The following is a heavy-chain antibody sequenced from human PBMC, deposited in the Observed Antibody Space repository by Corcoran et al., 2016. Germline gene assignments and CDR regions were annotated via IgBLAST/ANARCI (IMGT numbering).Heavy chain of an antibody. CDR2: IYYSGST. D-gene: IGHD3-10*01. Sequence: QVQLQESGPGLVKPSETLSLTCTVSGGSISSYYWSWIRQPPGKGLEWIGYIYYSGSTNYNPSLKSRVTISVDTSKNQFSLKLSSVTAAATAVDYCARDPYGSGTRGFDYWGQGTLVTVSS. J-gene: IGHJ4*02. CDR1: GGSISSYY. CDR3: ARDPYGSGTRGFDY. V-gene: IGHV4-59*01.